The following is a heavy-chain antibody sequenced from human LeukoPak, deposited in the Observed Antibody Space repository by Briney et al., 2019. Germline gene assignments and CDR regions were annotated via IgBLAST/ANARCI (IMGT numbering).Heavy chain of an antibody. Sequence: PGGSLRLSCVASGFTFGDYWMNWVRQAPGRGLEWVAIIKQDESEGYLVGSVKGRFTISRDNAKNSVYLQLNSLRAEDTAVYYCARGGSRTCSTCYSDASDVWGQGTMVTVSA. D-gene: IGHD2-15*01. CDR1: GFTFGDYW. CDR2: IKQDESEG. CDR3: ARGGSRTCSTCYSDASDV. V-gene: IGHV3-7*03. J-gene: IGHJ3*01.